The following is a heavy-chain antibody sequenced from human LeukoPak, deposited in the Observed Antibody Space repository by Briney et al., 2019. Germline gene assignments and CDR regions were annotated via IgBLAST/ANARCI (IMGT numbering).Heavy chain of an antibody. CDR2: INPTGGST. D-gene: IGHD6-19*01. J-gene: IGHJ4*02. V-gene: IGHV1-46*01. CDR3: ARGGDSGWYVY. CDR1: GYTFTSYY. Sequence: ASVKVSCKASGYTFTSYYMHWVRQAPGQGLEWMGLINPTGGSTGYAQKLQGRVTMTTDTSTSTAYMELRSLRSDDTAVYYCARGGDSGWYVYWGQGTLVTVSS.